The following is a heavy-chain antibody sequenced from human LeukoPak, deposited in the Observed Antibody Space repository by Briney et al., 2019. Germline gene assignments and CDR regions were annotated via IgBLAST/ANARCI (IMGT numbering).Heavy chain of an antibody. CDR3: ARGGGGYREPVDY. CDR1: GFTFSNYV. CDR2: ISSNGGST. D-gene: IGHD3-16*02. Sequence: PGGSLRLFCAASGFTFSNYVMHWVRQAPGKGLEYVSTISSNGGSTYYADSVRGRFTISRDNYKNTLYLQMGSLRAEDMAVYYCARGGGGYREPVDYWGQGTLVIVSS. J-gene: IGHJ4*02. V-gene: IGHV3-64*02.